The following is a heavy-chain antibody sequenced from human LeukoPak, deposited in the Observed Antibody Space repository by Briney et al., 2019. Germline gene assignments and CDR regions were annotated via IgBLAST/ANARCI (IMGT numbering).Heavy chain of an antibody. J-gene: IGHJ3*02. V-gene: IGHV4-4*07. D-gene: IGHD3-3*01. CDR2: IYTSGST. CDR3: ARELSWRRAFDI. CDR1: GGSISNYY. Sequence: PSETLSLTCTVSGGSISNYYWSWIRQPAGKGLEWIGRIYTSGSTNYNPSLKRRVTMSIDTSKNQFSLKLSSVTAADTAVYYCARELSWRRAFDIWGQGTMVTVSS.